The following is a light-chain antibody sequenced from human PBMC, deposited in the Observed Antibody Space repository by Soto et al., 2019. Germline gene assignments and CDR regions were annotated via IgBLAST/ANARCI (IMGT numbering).Light chain of an antibody. J-gene: IGKJ1*01. CDR1: QSISSY. CDR3: QPSYSTPST. CDR2: AAS. V-gene: IGKV1-39*01. Sequence: QVPKFPSSRSAFVVCRGPITYRASQSISSYLNWSQQKPGKAPKLLIYAASSLQSGVPSRFSGSGSGTDFTLTLSSLQPEHFATYYCQPSYSTPSTLGQGTQLDIK.